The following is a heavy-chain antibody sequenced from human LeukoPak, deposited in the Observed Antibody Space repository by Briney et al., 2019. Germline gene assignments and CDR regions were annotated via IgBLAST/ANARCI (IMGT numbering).Heavy chain of an antibody. CDR3: ATSTGHFGY. J-gene: IGHJ4*02. Sequence: GGSLRLSCAVSGFTFSPYSMNWVRQAPGKGLEWISYITGTSSPIYYADSVKGRFTISRDNAKNSLYLQMNSPRAEDTAVYYCATSTGHFGYWGQGTLVTVSS. CDR1: GFTFSPYS. CDR2: ITGTSSPI. V-gene: IGHV3-48*01.